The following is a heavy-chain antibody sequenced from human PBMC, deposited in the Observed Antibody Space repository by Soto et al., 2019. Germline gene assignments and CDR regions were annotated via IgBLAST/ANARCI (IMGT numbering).Heavy chain of an antibody. CDR1: GYTFTGYY. CDR3: ARDSRAITMIVVVITTGGGGAFDI. V-gene: IGHV1-2*04. J-gene: IGHJ3*02. D-gene: IGHD3-22*01. CDR2: INPNSGGT. Sequence: ASVKVSCKASGYTFTGYYMHWVRQAPGQGLEWMGWINPNSGGTNYAQKFQGWVTMTRDTSISTAYMELSRLRSDDTAVYYCARDSRAITMIVVVITTGGGGAFDIWGQGTMVTVSS.